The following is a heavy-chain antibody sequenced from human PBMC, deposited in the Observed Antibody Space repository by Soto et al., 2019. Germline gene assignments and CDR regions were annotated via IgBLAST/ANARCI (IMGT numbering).Heavy chain of an antibody. Sequence: XVCLRLSCAATGFTFSKFAMNWVRQAPGEGLEWVSAISDTGATYYADSVKGRFTISRDNSKNTLHLQLNSLRAGDTAVYFCAKTTNYAESYYYGLDVCGQGTTVTVSS. CDR3: AKTTNYAESYYYGLDV. CDR2: ISDTGAT. V-gene: IGHV3-23*01. CDR1: GFTFSKFA. D-gene: IGHD4-17*01. J-gene: IGHJ6*02.